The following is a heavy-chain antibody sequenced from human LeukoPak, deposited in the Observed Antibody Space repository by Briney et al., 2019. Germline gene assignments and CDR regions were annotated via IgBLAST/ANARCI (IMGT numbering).Heavy chain of an antibody. Sequence: PGGSLRLSCAASGFTLSSYSMSWVRQAPGKGLEWVSSISSSSSYIYYADSVKGRFTISRDNAKNSLHLQMNSLRAEDTAVYYCARGPNYYGSGNDWYFDLWGRGTLVAVSS. D-gene: IGHD3-10*01. CDR1: GFTLSSYS. V-gene: IGHV3-21*01. CDR2: ISSSSSYI. CDR3: ARGPNYYGSGNDWYFDL. J-gene: IGHJ2*01.